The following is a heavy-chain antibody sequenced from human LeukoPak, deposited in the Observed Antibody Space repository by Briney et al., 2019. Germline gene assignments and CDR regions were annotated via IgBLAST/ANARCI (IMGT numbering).Heavy chain of an antibody. D-gene: IGHD5-18*01. CDR2: IYSGGGT. Sequence: GGSLRLSCEASGFTVRNNYMTWVRQAPGKGLEWVSVIYSGGGTYCADSVKDRFTISRDNSKNTLFLQMNSLRVEDSAVYYCTRVFAYGYGDFDNWGQGTLVAVSS. V-gene: IGHV3-66*01. J-gene: IGHJ4*02. CDR1: GFTVRNNY. CDR3: TRVFAYGYGDFDN.